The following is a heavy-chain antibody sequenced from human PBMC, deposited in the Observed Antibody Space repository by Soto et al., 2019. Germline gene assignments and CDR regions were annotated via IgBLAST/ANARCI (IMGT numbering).Heavy chain of an antibody. D-gene: IGHD3-10*01. Sequence: ASVKVSCKTSGDTFTNFGLSWVRQAPGQGLEWMGWIAAYNSNKNYAQKFQGRLTLTTDTSTSTGYMELKSLEYDDTAVYYCARGLRGVVNCFVRWEQGHLVTFSS. CDR3: ARGLRGVVNCFVR. CDR1: GDTFTNFG. V-gene: IGHV1-18*01. J-gene: IGHJ5*02. CDR2: IAAYNSNK.